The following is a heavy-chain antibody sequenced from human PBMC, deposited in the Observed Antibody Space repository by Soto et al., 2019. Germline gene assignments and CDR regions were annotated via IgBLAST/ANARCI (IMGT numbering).Heavy chain of an antibody. CDR1: GYTFTSYD. D-gene: IGHD3-3*01. V-gene: IGHV1-8*01. CDR2: MNPNSGNT. CDR3: ARMSRITIFGVVIPNSHRNWFDP. J-gene: IGHJ5*02. Sequence: QVQLVQSGAEVKKPGASVKVSCKASGYTFTSYDINWVRQATGQGLEWMGWMNPNSGNTGYAQKCQGRVTMTRNTSISTAYMELSSLRSEDTAVYYCARMSRITIFGVVIPNSHRNWFDPWDQGTLVTVSS.